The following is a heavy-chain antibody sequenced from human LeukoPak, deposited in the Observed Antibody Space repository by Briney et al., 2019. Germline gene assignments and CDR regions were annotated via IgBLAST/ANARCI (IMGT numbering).Heavy chain of an antibody. Sequence: GASVKVSCKASGYTFTGYYMQWMRQAPGQGLEWMGWINPNSGGKNYAQKFQGRVTMTRDTSISTAYMELSRLRSDDTPVYYCARGEQQLATLDYWGQGTLVTVSS. J-gene: IGHJ4*02. CDR1: GYTFTGYY. CDR3: ARGEQQLATLDY. V-gene: IGHV1-2*02. D-gene: IGHD6-13*01. CDR2: INPNSGGK.